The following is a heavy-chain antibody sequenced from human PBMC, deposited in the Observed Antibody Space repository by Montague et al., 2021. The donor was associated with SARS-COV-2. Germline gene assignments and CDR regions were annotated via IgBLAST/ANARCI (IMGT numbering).Heavy chain of an antibody. CDR2: INHSGTT. J-gene: IGHJ5*02. Sequence: SETLSLTCAVYGGSFSGYYWSWIRQSPGKGLEWIGEINHSGTTNYNPSLKSRVIISADTSKNQFSLKTSSVTAADTAVYYCARRGRGSRYHLLSGTWFDPWGQGTLVTVSS. CDR3: ARRGRGSRYHLLSGTWFDP. V-gene: IGHV4-34*01. D-gene: IGHD2-2*01. CDR1: GGSFSGYY.